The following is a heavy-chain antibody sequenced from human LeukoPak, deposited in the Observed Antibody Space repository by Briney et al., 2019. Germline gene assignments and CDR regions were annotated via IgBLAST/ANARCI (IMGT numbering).Heavy chain of an antibody. CDR2: ISGSGGST. CDR1: GFTFTSYA. J-gene: IGHJ4*02. D-gene: IGHD1-26*01. CDR3: AKTLVEATSGPDYYFVS. V-gene: IGHV3-23*01. Sequence: PGGSLRLSCAASGFTFTSYAMTWVRQAPGKGLEWVSAISGSGGSTYYPDSVKGRFSISRDNSKNTLFLQISSLRAEDTAVYYCAKTLVEATSGPDYYFVSWGQGTLVTVSS.